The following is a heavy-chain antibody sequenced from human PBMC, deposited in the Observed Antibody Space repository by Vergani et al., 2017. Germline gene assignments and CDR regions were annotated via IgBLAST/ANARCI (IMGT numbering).Heavy chain of an antibody. CDR2: IDPEDGET. CDR3: ATRSRFPPRTGS. D-gene: IGHD1-1*01. J-gene: IGHJ5*02. V-gene: IGHV1-69-2*01. Sequence: EVQLVQSGAEVKKPGATMKISCKISGYDFIDYYIHWVQQAPGKGLEWVGLIDPEDGETINAENFQGRVTITADSSTNTAYMELSSLTSEDTAVYYCATRSRFPPRTGSWGQGTLVTVSS. CDR1: GYDFIDYY.